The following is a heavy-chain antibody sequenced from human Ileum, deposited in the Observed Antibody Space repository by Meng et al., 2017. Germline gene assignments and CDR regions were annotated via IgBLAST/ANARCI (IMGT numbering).Heavy chain of an antibody. D-gene: IGHD5-18*01. CDR3: ARDHAGSAGILSM. J-gene: IGHJ4*02. V-gene: IGHV3-66*02. Sequence: GESLKISCTASALTVSTNYMSWVRQAPGKGLQWVSVIYSGGSAYYADSVKGRFTSSRDNPKNTVYLHMNSLGPEDTAVYYCARDHAGSAGILSMWGQGTLVTVSS. CDR1: ALTVSTNY. CDR2: IYSGGSA.